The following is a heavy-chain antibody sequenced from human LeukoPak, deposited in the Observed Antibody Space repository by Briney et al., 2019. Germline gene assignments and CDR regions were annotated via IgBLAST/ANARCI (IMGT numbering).Heavy chain of an antibody. Sequence: ASVKVSCNASSYTFTGYYMHWVRQAPGQGLEWMGWINPNSGGTNYAQKFQGRVTMTRDTSISTAYMELSRLSSDDTAVYYCASMVRGVMTIDYWGQGTLVTVSS. CDR3: ASMVRGVMTIDY. CDR1: SYTFTGYY. J-gene: IGHJ4*02. CDR2: INPNSGGT. V-gene: IGHV1-2*02. D-gene: IGHD3-10*01.